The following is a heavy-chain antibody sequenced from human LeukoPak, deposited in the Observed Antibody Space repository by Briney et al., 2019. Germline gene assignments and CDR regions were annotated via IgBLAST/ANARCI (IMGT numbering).Heavy chain of an antibody. V-gene: IGHV3-23*01. Sequence: PGGSLRLSCAASAFPFSTYVMSWVRQAPGGGLEWISSISGDGARTYYTNSVKGRLTISRDNPKNTLFLQVNSLRVEDAAVYYCVKQFVDIWGQGTLVTVSP. CDR1: AFPFSTYV. D-gene: IGHD5-24*01. J-gene: IGHJ5*02. CDR3: VKQFVDI. CDR2: ISGDGART.